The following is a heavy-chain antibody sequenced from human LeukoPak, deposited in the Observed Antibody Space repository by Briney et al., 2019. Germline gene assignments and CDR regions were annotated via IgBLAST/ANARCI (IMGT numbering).Heavy chain of an antibody. V-gene: IGHV3-23*01. D-gene: IGHD6-13*01. CDR2: ISVIGGTT. J-gene: IGHJ6*02. CDR1: GFTFSSYV. CDR3: AKDLHCSSWPLCYYYGMDV. Sequence: PGGSLRLSCVVSGFTFSSYVMSWVRQAPGKGLEWVSLISVIGGTTYYADSVKGRFTISRDNSKNTLYLQMNSLRAEDTAVYYCAKDLHCSSWPLCYYYGMDVWGQGTTVTVSS.